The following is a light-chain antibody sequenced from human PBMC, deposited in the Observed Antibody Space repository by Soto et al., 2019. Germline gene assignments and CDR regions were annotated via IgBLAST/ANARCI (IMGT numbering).Light chain of an antibody. CDR1: QDIGNL. CDR2: FGS. J-gene: IGKJ4*01. V-gene: IGKV1-12*01. Sequence: DIQMTQSPSSVSASVGDRVTLTCRASQDIGNLLAWYQQKPGKAPKLLIYFGSNLQTGVPSRFSGSGSGTDFTLTISSLQPEDRATYYCQQADSFPLTCGRGTRGAIK. CDR3: QQADSFPLT.